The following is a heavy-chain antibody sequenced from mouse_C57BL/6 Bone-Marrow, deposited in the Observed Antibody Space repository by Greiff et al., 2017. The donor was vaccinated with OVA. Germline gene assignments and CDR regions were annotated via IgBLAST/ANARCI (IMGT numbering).Heavy chain of an antibody. J-gene: IGHJ2*01. D-gene: IGHD2-4*01. Sequence: LVESGPELVKPGASVKISCKASGYSFTGYYMHWVKQSHGNILDWIGYIYPYHGVSSYNQNFKGKATLTVDKSSSTAYMELRSLTSEDAAVDYCARGHYEYFFDYWGKGTTLTVSS. CDR1: GYSFTGYY. CDR2: IYPYHGVS. V-gene: IGHV1-31*01. CDR3: ARGHYEYFFDY.